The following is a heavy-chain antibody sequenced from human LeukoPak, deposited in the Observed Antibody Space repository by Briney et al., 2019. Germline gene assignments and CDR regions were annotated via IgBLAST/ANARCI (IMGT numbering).Heavy chain of an antibody. V-gene: IGHV3-23*01. CDR3: AKIRTAPLRFLERLESPFFDY. CDR2: ISGSGGST. D-gene: IGHD3-3*01. Sequence: GSLRLPCAASGFTFSNYGMSWVRQAPGKGLEWVSAISGSGGSTYYADSVKGRFTISRDNSKNTQYLQMNSLRAEDTAVYYCAKIRTAPLRFLERLESPFFDYWGQGTLVTVSS. J-gene: IGHJ4*02. CDR1: GFTFSNYG.